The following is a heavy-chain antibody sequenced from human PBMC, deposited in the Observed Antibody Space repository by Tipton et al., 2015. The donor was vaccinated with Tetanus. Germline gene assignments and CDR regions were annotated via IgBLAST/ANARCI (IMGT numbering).Heavy chain of an antibody. CDR1: GYTFTSYD. J-gene: IGHJ5*02. Sequence: QSGAEVKEPGASVKVSCKASGYTFTSYDINWVRQATGQGLEWMGWMNPNSGNTGYAQKFQGRVTMTRNTSISTAYMELSSLRSEDTAVYYCARVTYGWTWFDPWGQGTLVTVSS. CDR3: ARVTYGWTWFDP. CDR2: MNPNSGNT. D-gene: IGHD3-10*01. V-gene: IGHV1-8*01.